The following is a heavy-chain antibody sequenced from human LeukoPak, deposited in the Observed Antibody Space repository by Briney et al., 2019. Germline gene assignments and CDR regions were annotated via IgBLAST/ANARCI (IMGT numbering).Heavy chain of an antibody. J-gene: IGHJ4*02. Sequence: ASVKVSCKASGYTFTGYYMHWVRQAPGQGLEWMGRINPNSGGTNYVQKFQGRVTMTRDTSISTAYMELSRLRSDDTAVYYCARGYYDSSGYYISLLGYWGQGTLVTVSS. D-gene: IGHD3-22*01. CDR2: INPNSGGT. V-gene: IGHV1-2*06. CDR3: ARGYYDSSGYYISLLGY. CDR1: GYTFTGYY.